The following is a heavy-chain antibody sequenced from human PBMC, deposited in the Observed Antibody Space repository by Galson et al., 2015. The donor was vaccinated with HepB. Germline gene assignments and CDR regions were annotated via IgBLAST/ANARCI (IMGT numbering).Heavy chain of an antibody. Sequence: SLRLSCAASGFTFSSYGMHWVRQAPGKGLEWVAFVRYDGSNKYYADSVKGRFTISRDNSKNTLYLQMNSLRAEDTAVYYCAKDWLDYGDYFDYWGQGTLVTVSS. V-gene: IGHV3-30*02. J-gene: IGHJ4*02. CDR2: VRYDGSNK. CDR1: GFTFSSYG. CDR3: AKDWLDYGDYFDY. D-gene: IGHD4-17*01.